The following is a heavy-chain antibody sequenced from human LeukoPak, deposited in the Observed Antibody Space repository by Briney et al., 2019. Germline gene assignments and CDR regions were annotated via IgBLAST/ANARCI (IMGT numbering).Heavy chain of an antibody. J-gene: IGHJ4*02. D-gene: IGHD5-18*01. V-gene: IGHV1-69*05. CDR3: ASLGGYSYGLGLTC. CDR2: IIPIFGTA. Sequence: ASVKVSCKASGGTFISYAISWVGQAPGQGLEWMGGIIPIFGTANNAQKFQGTVTITTDESTSTAYMELSSLRSEDTAVYYCASLGGYSYGLGLTCWGQGTLVTVSS. CDR1: GGTFISYA.